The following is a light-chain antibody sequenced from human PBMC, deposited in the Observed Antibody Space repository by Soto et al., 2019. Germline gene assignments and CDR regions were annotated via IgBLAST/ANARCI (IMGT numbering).Light chain of an antibody. CDR1: QSVDSN. CDR2: GAS. CDR3: QQYDNWPLT. V-gene: IGKV3D-15*01. Sequence: EIVMTQSPATLSVSPGERATLSCRASQSVDSNLAWYQQKHGQAPSLLIFGASTRATGIPARFSGSGSGTDLTITISSLQSEDFGVYVCQQYDNWPLTFGGGTKVDIK. J-gene: IGKJ4*01.